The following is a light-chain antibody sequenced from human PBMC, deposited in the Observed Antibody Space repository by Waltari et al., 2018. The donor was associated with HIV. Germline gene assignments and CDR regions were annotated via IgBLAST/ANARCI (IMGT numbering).Light chain of an antibody. V-gene: IGKV1D-16*01. Sequence: DIQMTQSPPSLSASVGDTVTITCRASQGISSWLAWYQQKPGKAPKPLIYAASSLQTGVPSRFSGSGTGTHFTLTISSLQLEDFATYYCQHYDTFPYTFGQGTRLEIK. CDR3: QHYDTFPYT. J-gene: IGKJ2*01. CDR1: QGISSW. CDR2: AAS.